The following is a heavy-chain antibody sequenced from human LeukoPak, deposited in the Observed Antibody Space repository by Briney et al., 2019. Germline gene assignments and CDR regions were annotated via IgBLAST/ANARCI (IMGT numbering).Heavy chain of an antibody. J-gene: IGHJ6*03. D-gene: IGHD5-18*01. Sequence: SETLSLTCTVSGGSINGYSWSWIRQSPGKGLESLGYIYYTGSTNYNPSLKSRVTISVDTSKNQFSLKLSSVTAADTAVYYCARRTGYSYGYRPYYYYYMDVWGKGTTVTISS. V-gene: IGHV4-59*12. CDR3: ARRTGYSYGYRPYYYYYMDV. CDR1: GGSINGYS. CDR2: IYYTGST.